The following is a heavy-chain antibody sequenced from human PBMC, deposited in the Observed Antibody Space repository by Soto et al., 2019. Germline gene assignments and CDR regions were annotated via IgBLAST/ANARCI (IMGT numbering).Heavy chain of an antibody. V-gene: IGHV3-7*01. J-gene: IGHJ3*02. Sequence: EVQLVETGGGLIQPGGSLRLSCAASGFTVSSNYMSWVRQAPGKGLEWVANIKQDGSEKYYVDSMKGRFTISRDNTKNSLYLQMNSLRAEDTAVYYCARDRSVGVGAFDIWGQGTMVTVSS. CDR3: ARDRSVGVGAFDI. CDR1: GFTVSSNY. D-gene: IGHD2-21*01. CDR2: IKQDGSEK.